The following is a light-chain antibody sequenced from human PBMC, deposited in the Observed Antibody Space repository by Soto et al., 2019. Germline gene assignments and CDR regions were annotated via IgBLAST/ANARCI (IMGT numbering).Light chain of an antibody. CDR2: LGS. CDR3: MQALQTTIT. J-gene: IGKJ5*01. Sequence: DIVMTQSPLSLPVTPGESASISCRSSQSLLHTNGYNYLDWYLQKPGQSPQLLIYLGSNRASGVPDRFSGSGSGTDFTLKISRVEAEDVGVYYCMQALQTTITFGQGTRLEIQ. V-gene: IGKV2-28*01. CDR1: QSLLHTNGYNY.